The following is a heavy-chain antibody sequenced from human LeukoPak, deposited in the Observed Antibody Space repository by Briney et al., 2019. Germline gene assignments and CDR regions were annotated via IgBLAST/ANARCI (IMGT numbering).Heavy chain of an antibody. J-gene: IGHJ4*02. V-gene: IGHV3-48*04. Sequence: PGGPLRLSCAASGFTFSSYSMNWVRQAPGKGLEWVSYISSSSSTIYYADSVKGRFTISRDNAKNSLYLQMNSLRAEDTAVYYCARGGGSGSSTLYYFDYWGQGTLVTVSS. D-gene: IGHD3-10*01. CDR2: ISSSSSTI. CDR3: ARGGGSGSSTLYYFDY. CDR1: GFTFSSYS.